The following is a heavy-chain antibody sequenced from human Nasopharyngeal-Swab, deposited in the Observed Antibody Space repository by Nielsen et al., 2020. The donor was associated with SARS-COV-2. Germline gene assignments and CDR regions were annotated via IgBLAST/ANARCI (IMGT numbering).Heavy chain of an antibody. CDR3: EREERKKGEEYYYYGMDV. CDR1: GGSGSSGSYY. J-gene: IGHJ6*02. V-gene: IGHV4-61*01. CDR2: IYYSGST. Sequence: SETLSLTCTVSGGSGSSGSYYWSWIRQPPGKGLEWIGYIYYSGSTNYNPSLKSRVTISVDTSKNQFSLKLSSGTAEEKEGEEGEREERKKGEEYYYYGMDVWGQGTTVTVSS. D-gene: IGHD5-24*01.